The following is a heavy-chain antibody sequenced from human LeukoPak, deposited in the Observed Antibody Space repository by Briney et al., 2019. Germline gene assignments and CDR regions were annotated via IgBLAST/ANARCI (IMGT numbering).Heavy chain of an antibody. D-gene: IGHD3-10*01. CDR2: IYTSGST. V-gene: IGHV4-4*07. CDR3: ASTQIRLGGNAFDI. CDR1: GGSISSYY. Sequence: PSETLSLTCTVSGGSISSYYWSWIRQPAGKGLEWIGRIYTSGSTNYNPSLKSRVTMSVDTSKNQFSLKLSSVTAADTAVYYCASTQIRLGGNAFDIWGQGTMVTVSS. J-gene: IGHJ3*02.